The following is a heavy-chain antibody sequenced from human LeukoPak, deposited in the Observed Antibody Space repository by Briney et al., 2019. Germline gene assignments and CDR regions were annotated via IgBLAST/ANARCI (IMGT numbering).Heavy chain of an antibody. CDR1: GFTFDDYA. CDR2: ISWNSGSI. V-gene: IGHV3-9*01. CDR3: AREILAPGKTHDY. J-gene: IGHJ4*02. Sequence: GGSLRLSCAASGFTFDDYAMHWVRQAPGKGLEWVSGISWNSGSIGYADSVKGRFTISRDNAKNTLSLQINSLRAEDTAVYYCAREILAPGKTHDYWGQGTLVTVSS.